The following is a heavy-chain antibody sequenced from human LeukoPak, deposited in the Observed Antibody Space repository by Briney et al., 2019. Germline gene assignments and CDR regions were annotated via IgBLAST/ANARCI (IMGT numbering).Heavy chain of an antibody. J-gene: IGHJ4*02. V-gene: IGHV3-21*01. CDR2: ISSSSSYI. D-gene: IGHD6-13*01. CDR1: GFTFSSYS. Sequence: GGSLRLSCAASGFTFSSYSMNWVRQAPGKGMEWVSSISSSSSYIYYADSVKGRFTISRDNAKNSLYLQMNSLRAEDTAVYYCARDLGRAAQGNWGQGTLVTVSS. CDR3: ARDLGRAAQGN.